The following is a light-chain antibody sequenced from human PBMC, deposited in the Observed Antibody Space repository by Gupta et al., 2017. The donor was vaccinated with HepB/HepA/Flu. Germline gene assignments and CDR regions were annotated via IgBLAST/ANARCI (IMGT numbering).Light chain of an antibody. V-gene: IGKV2-30*01. CDR2: QVS. CDR3: VQGTHWPT. J-gene: IGKJ4*01. Sequence: DVVLTQSPLSLPVTLGQPASISCRSSQSLVFSDGNTFLHWFQQMPDQSPRRLLYQVSKRDSGVPERFSGSGSGTDFTLRISRVEAEDVAIYYCVQGTHWPTFGGGTKVEIK. CDR1: QSLVFSDGNTF.